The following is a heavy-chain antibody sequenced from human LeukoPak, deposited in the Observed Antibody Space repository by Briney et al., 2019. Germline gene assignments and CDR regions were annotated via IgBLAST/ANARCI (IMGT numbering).Heavy chain of an antibody. J-gene: IGHJ4*02. CDR2: ISSSSRTI. Sequence: GGSLRLSCAASGFTYSSYRMNWVRQAPGKGLEWVSYISSSSRTIYYADSVKGRFTISRDNSKNTLYLQMNSLRAEDTALYYCAKGQERESRLDSWGQGTLVTVSS. V-gene: IGHV3-48*01. CDR3: AKGQERESRLDS. D-gene: IGHD1-1*01. CDR1: GFTYSSYR.